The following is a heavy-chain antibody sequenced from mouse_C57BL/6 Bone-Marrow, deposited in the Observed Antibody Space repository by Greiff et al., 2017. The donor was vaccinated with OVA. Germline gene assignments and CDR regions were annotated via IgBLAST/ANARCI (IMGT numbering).Heavy chain of an antibody. Sequence: EVMLVESGAELVRPGASVKLSCTASGFNIKDYYMHWVKQRPEQGLEWIGRIDPEDGDTEYAPKFQGKATMTADTSSNTAYLQLSSLTSEDTAVYYCTTVITTVVRWYFDVWGTGTTVTVSS. CDR2: IDPEDGDT. CDR1: GFNIKDYY. CDR3: TTVITTVVRWYFDV. D-gene: IGHD1-1*01. V-gene: IGHV14-1*01. J-gene: IGHJ1*03.